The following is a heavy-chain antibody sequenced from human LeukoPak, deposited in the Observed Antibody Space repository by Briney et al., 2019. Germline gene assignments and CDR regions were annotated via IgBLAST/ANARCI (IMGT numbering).Heavy chain of an antibody. CDR3: ARESGSGWYRGGAFDI. CDR2: ISNSGSTI. V-gene: IGHV3-11*01. J-gene: IGHJ3*02. Sequence: GGSLRLSCAASRFTFSDYYMSWIRQAPGKGLEWVSYISNSGSTIDYAGSVKGRFTISRDNAKKSLYLHMNNLRAEDTAVYYCARESGSGWYRGGAFDIWGQGTMVTVSS. CDR1: RFTFSDYY. D-gene: IGHD6-19*01.